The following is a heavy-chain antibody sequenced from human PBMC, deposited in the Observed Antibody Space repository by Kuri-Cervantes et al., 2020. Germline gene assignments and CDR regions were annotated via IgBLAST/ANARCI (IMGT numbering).Heavy chain of an antibody. CDR3: AKDPGSSSVFDY. CDR1: GFTFRSYG. J-gene: IGHJ4*02. V-gene: IGHV3-30*02. CDR2: IWYDGSNK. D-gene: IGHD6-13*01. Sequence: GESLRLSCAAAGFTFRSYGMHWVRQAPGKGLEWVAFIWYDGSNKYYADSVKGRFTISRDNSKNTLYLQMNSLTGEDTAVYYCAKDPGSSSVFDYWGQGILVTVSS.